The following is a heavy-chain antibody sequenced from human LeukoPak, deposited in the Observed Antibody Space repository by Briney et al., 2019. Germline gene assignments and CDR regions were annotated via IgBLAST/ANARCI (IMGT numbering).Heavy chain of an antibody. CDR2: INPNSGGT. Sequence: ASVKVSCKASGYTFTNYYMHWVRQAPGQGLEWMGWINPNSGGTNYAQKFQGRVTMTRDTSISTAYMELSSLRSDDTAVYYCARDAQVSEPDDALDIWGQGTMVTVSS. J-gene: IGHJ3*02. CDR1: GYTFTNYY. CDR3: ARDAQVSEPDDALDI. V-gene: IGHV1-2*02.